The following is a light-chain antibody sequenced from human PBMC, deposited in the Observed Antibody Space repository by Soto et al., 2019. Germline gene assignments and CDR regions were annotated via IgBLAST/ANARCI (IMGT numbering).Light chain of an antibody. CDR1: QSISKH. CDR3: QQSYSSPPT. Sequence: DIHMTQSPSSLSASVEDRFIITCRASQSISKHLNWYQQKPGKAPKLLIFAASSLQSGVPSRLSGSRYGPDFTLTISSLKPEDFETYYCQQSYSSPPTFGQGTKVDI. CDR2: AAS. J-gene: IGKJ1*01. V-gene: IGKV1-39*01.